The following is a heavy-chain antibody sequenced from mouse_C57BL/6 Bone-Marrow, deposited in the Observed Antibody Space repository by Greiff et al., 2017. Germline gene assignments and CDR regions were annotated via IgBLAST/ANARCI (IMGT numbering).Heavy chain of an antibody. CDR2: ISSGGSYT. CDR1: GFTFSSYG. J-gene: IGHJ1*03. V-gene: IGHV5-6*02. Sequence: EVKVVESGGDLVKPGGSLQLSCAASGFTFSSYGMSWVRQTPDKRLEWVATISSGGSYTYYPDRVKGRFTISRDNAKNTLYLQMGSLKSEDTAMYYCARRYYYGSGRYFDVWGTGTTVTVSS. CDR3: ARRYYYGSGRYFDV. D-gene: IGHD1-1*01.